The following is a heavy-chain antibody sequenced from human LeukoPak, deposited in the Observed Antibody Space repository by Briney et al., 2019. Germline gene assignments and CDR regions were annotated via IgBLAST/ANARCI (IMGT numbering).Heavy chain of an antibody. Sequence: GASVKVSCKASGYTFTSYGISWVRQAPGQGLEWMGWISAYNGNTNYAQKFQGRVTMTKDTSISTGYMELSRLRSDDTAVYYFAGAPRGYNWFDPWGQGTLVTVSS. CDR2: ISAYNGNT. J-gene: IGHJ5*02. V-gene: IGHV1-18*01. CDR1: GYTFTSYG. CDR3: AGAPRGYNWFDP.